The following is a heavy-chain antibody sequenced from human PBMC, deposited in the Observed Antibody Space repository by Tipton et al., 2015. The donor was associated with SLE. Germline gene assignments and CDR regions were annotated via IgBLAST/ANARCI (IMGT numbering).Heavy chain of an antibody. J-gene: IGHJ4*02. D-gene: IGHD1-14*01. CDR1: GGSFSGYY. CDR3: ASSPDYYFDY. CDR2: INHSGST. V-gene: IGHV4-34*01. Sequence: LRLSCAVYGGSFSGYYWSWIRQPPGKGLEWIGEINHSGSTNYNPSLKSRVTISVDTSKNQFSLKLSSVTAADTAVYYCASSPDYYFDYWGQGTLVTVSS.